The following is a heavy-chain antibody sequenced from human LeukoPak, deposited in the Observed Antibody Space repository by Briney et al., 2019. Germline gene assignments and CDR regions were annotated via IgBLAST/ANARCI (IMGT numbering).Heavy chain of an antibody. CDR2: IKEDGAEK. CDR3: ASGMTEFDY. V-gene: IGHV3-7*01. CDR1: GFRFSDYW. Sequence: GGSLRLSCAASGFRFSDYWMSWVRQAPGKGLEWVANIKEDGAEKYYVESVKGRFTIFRDNAKHSLHLQMNSLRVEDTAVYYRASGMTEFDYWGQGTLVTVSS. J-gene: IGHJ4*02.